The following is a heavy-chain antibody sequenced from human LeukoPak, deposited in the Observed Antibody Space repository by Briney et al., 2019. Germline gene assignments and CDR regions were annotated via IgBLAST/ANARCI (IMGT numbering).Heavy chain of an antibody. Sequence: AAVTVSHKVSGYSFTELSMHLLRLAPGAGMEWPGGFYLEDGERIYAQKFNGRVTITADKSQSKAPMELSTLSCDGPGVGCFARGEGDGYNYVYWGQGTLVTVSS. V-gene: IGHV1-24*01. CDR2: FYLEDGER. CDR1: GYSFTELS. D-gene: IGHD5-24*01. CDR3: ARGEGDGYNYVY. J-gene: IGHJ4*02.